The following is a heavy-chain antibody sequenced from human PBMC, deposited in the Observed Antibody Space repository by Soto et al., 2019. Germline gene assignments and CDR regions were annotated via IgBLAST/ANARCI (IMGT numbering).Heavy chain of an antibody. D-gene: IGHD3-22*01. CDR1: GGSISSSSYY. CDR2: FYYTGMT. Sequence: SETLSLTCTVSGGSISSSSYYWGWIRQPPGKGLEWIGTFYYTGMTSYNPSLKSRVTISVDTSKNQFSLKLNSVTAADTAVYYCARTYSFDSSGYYSEEYFQHWGQGTLVTVSS. J-gene: IGHJ1*01. CDR3: ARTYSFDSSGYYSEEYFQH. V-gene: IGHV4-39*01.